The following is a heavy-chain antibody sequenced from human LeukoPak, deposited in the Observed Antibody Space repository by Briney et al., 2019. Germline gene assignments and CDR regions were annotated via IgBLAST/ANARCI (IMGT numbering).Heavy chain of an antibody. J-gene: IGHJ6*02. V-gene: IGHV3-74*01. CDR1: GSAFSRSS. CDR2: INNDATST. Sequence: GGSLRLSCAASGSAFSRSSMHWVRQAPGKGLVWVSHINNDATSTTYADSVRGRFTISRDNSKNTLYLQMNSLRAEDTAVYYCASDGAYAMAVWGQGNTVIVSS. CDR3: ASDGAYAMAV.